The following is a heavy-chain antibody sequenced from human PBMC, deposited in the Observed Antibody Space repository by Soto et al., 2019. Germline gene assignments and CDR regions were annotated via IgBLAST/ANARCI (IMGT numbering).Heavy chain of an antibody. CDR3: ARQTHPPGFSPFYYYYMDV. J-gene: IGHJ6*03. CDR1: GGSFTSSTYY. V-gene: IGHV4-39*01. CDR2: IYHSGST. D-gene: IGHD5-12*01. Sequence: QLQLQASGPGLVKPSETLSLTCTVTGGSFTSSTYYWGWIRQPPGEGLEWIGSIYHSGSTEYNPSLQSRVTISVDTSTKQFSLKLRSVTAADTAVYYCARQTHPPGFSPFYYYYMDVWGKGTTVTVSS.